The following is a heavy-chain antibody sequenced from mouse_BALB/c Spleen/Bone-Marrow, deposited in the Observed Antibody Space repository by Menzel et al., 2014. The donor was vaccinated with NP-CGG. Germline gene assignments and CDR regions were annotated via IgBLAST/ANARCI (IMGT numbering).Heavy chain of an antibody. V-gene: IGHV14-3*02. CDR3: ARNGYYVYYYAMDY. Sequence: VQLKESGAELVKPGASVKLSCTASGFNIKDTYMHWVKQRPEQGLEWIGRIDPANGNTKYDPQFQGKATITADTSSNTAYLQVSSLTSEDTAVYYCARNGYYVYYYAMDYWGQGTSVTVSS. D-gene: IGHD2-3*01. CDR1: GFNIKDTY. CDR2: IDPANGNT. J-gene: IGHJ4*01.